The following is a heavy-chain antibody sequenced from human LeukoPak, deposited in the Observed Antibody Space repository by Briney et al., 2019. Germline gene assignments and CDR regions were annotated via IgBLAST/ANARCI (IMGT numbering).Heavy chain of an antibody. CDR1: GGTFGSYA. D-gene: IGHD3-10*01. CDR3: ARDAWFGGFDY. Sequence: SVKVSCKASGGTFGSYAISWVRQAPGQGLEWMGGIIPIFGTANYAQKFQGRVTNTTDESTSTAYMELSSLRSEDTAVYYCARDAWFGGFDYWGQGTLVTVSS. V-gene: IGHV1-69*05. CDR2: IIPIFGTA. J-gene: IGHJ4*02.